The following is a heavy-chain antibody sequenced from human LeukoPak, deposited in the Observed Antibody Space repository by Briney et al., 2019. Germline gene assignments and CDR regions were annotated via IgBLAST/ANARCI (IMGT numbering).Heavy chain of an antibody. CDR1: GFTFTSYA. J-gene: IGHJ4*02. Sequence: GGSLRLSCAAYGFTFTSYAMSWVRQAPGKGLEWVSTFSGASSTSYADAVKGRVTISRDNSKNILYLQMNSLRAEDTAVYYCAKLKQWQPQRYFFEYWGQGALVTVAS. CDR3: AKLKQWQPQRYFFEY. CDR2: FSGASST. V-gene: IGHV3-23*01. D-gene: IGHD6-19*01.